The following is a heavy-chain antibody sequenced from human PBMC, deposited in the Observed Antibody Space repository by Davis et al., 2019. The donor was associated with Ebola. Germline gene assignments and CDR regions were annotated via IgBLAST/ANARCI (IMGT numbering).Heavy chain of an antibody. D-gene: IGHD1-26*01. Sequence: ASVKVSCKASGYTFTTDDINWVRQATGQGLEWMGWMNPNSGNTGYAQKFQGRITMTRNISISTAYMELNSLRSEDTAVYYCARRVGARSGFDYWGQGTLVTVSS. J-gene: IGHJ4*02. V-gene: IGHV1-8*01. CDR1: GYTFTTDD. CDR3: ARRVGARSGFDY. CDR2: MNPNSGNT.